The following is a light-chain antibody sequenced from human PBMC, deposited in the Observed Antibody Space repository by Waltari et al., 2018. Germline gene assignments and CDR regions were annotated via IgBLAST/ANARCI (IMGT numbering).Light chain of an antibody. CDR3: QTWGTGTVV. V-gene: IGLV4-69*01. CDR1: SGHSSYA. CDR2: LNSDGSH. J-gene: IGLJ2*01. Sequence: QLVLTQSPSASASLGASVKPTCTLRSGHSSYAIAGHQQQPEKGPRYLMKLNSDGSHSKGNGIPDRFSGSSSGAERYLTISSLQSEDEADYYCQTWGTGTVVFGGGTKLTVL.